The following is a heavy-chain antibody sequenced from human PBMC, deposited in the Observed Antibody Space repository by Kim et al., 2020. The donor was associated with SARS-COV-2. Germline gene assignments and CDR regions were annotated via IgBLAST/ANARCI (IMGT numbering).Heavy chain of an antibody. D-gene: IGHD6-13*01. J-gene: IGHJ4*02. CDR2: ISAYNGNT. Sequence: ASVKVSCKASGYTFTSYGISWVRQAPGQGLEWMGWISAYNGNTNYAQKLQGRVTMTTDTSTSTAYMELRSLRSDDTAVYYCARDRSSSWFDTYYFDYWGQGTLVTVSS. CDR1: GYTFTSYG. V-gene: IGHV1-18*01. CDR3: ARDRSSSWFDTYYFDY.